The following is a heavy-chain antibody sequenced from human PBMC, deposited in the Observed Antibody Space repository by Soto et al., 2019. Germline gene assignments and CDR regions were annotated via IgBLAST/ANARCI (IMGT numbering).Heavy chain of an antibody. CDR2: INHSGST. CDR3: ASTARKDGYNSGFDY. D-gene: IGHD5-12*01. J-gene: IGHJ4*02. V-gene: IGHV4-34*01. Sequence: KTSETLSLTCGVYGGSFSGYYWSWIRQPPGKGLEWIGEINHSGSTNYNPSLKSRVTISVDTSKNQFSLKLSSVTAADTAVYYCASTARKDGYNSGFDYWGQGTLVTVSS. CDR1: GGSFSGYY.